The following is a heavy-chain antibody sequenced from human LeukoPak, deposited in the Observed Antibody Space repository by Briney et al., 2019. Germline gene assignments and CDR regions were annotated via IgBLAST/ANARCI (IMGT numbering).Heavy chain of an antibody. V-gene: IGHV3-30-3*01. CDR1: GFTFGDFA. Sequence: PAGSLRLSCSASGFTFGDFAMHWVRQAPGKGLEWVALISFDGSNKYYADSVKGRFTISRDNSKNTLSLQMNSLRAEDTAVYYCAREQWLVLNNFDSWGQGTLVTVSS. J-gene: IGHJ4*02. CDR3: AREQWLVLNNFDS. CDR2: ISFDGSNK. D-gene: IGHD6-19*01.